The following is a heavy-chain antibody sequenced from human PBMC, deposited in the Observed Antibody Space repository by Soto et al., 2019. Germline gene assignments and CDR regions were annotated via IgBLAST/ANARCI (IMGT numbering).Heavy chain of an antibody. D-gene: IGHD3-22*01. CDR1: GDSISRIDYY. CDR2: IYFRGNT. J-gene: IGHJ3*02. Sequence: SETLSLTCSVSGDSISRIDYYWTWIRQHPEKGLEWIGNIYFRGNTYYSPSLESRLTISVDTSKNQFSLKLTSVTAADAAVYYCAREGGSYDSGGYLIRGAFDIWGQGTMVTVSS. CDR3: AREGGSYDSGGYLIRGAFDI. V-gene: IGHV4-31*03.